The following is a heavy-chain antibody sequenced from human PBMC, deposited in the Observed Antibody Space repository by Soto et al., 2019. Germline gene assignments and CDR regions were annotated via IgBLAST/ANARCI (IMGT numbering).Heavy chain of an antibody. J-gene: IGHJ4*02. CDR3: ARGFRVVGAYGAGAFFDS. CDR1: GLTVSSNY. D-gene: IGHD2-15*01. CDR2: IYSGTNT. Sequence: EVQLVDSGGDLVQPGGSLRLSCAASGLTVSSNYMGWVRQAPGKGLEWVSVIYSGTNTHYADSVRGRFTISRDNATNTLYLQISSLRAEDTAVYYCARGFRVVGAYGAGAFFDSWAQGTLVTVSS. V-gene: IGHV3-66*01.